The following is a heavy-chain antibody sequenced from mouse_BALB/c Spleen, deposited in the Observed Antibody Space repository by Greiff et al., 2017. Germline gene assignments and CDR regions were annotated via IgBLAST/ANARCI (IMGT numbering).Heavy chain of an antibody. Sequence: EVQRVESGGGLVKPGGSLKLSCAASGFTFSSYTMSWVRQTPEKRLEWVATISSGGSYTYYPDSVKGRFTISRDNAKNTLYLQMSSLKSEDTAMYYCTRERIYYDDDIGAMDYWGQGTSVTVSS. V-gene: IGHV5-6-4*01. J-gene: IGHJ4*01. CDR3: TRERIYYDDDIGAMDY. D-gene: IGHD2-4*01. CDR2: ISSGGSYT. CDR1: GFTFSSYT.